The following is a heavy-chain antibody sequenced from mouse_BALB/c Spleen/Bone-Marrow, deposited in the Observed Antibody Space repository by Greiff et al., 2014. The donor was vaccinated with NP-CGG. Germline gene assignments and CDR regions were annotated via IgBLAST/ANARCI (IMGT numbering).Heavy chain of an antibody. J-gene: IGHJ4*01. CDR2: IDPANDNT. CDR1: GFNIKDTY. CDR3: SRGYYDYLFALDY. D-gene: IGHD5-5*01. V-gene: IGHV14-3*02. Sequence: EVKLVESGAELVKPGASVKLSCTASGFNIKDTYIYWVKQRPEQGLEWDGRIDPANDNTKYDPKFQGKATIAADTTSNTAYLQLSSLTSEDTAVYYCSRGYYDYLFALDYWGHGTSVTVSS.